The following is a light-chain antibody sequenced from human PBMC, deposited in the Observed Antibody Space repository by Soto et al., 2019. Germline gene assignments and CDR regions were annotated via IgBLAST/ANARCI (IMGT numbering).Light chain of an antibody. V-gene: IGLV2-14*01. Sequence: QSALTQPASVSGSPGQSITLSCTGTSSDIGGYDFVSWYQRYPGKAPKLIIYDVNNRPSGVSNRFSGSKSGNTASLTISGLQAEDEADYYCTSHASSSTHVVFGGGTQLTVL. CDR2: DVN. CDR1: SSDIGGYDF. J-gene: IGLJ2*01. CDR3: TSHASSSTHVV.